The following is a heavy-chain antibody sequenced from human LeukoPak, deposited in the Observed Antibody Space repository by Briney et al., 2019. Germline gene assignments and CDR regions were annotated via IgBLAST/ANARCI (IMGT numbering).Heavy chain of an antibody. CDR1: GGSIVSSSYY. Sequence: QASETLSLTCTVSGGSIVSSSYYWGWIRQPPGKGLEWIGYVYYSGSSSYNPSLRSRVTISVDTSKNQFSLILNSMAAADTAVYYCASILTFGGWHCFDYWGQGILVTVSS. D-gene: IGHD6-19*01. V-gene: IGHV4-39*07. J-gene: IGHJ4*02. CDR3: ASILTFGGWHCFDY. CDR2: VYYSGSS.